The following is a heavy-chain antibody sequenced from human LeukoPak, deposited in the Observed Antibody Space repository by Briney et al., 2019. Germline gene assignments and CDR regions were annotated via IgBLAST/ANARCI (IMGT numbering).Heavy chain of an antibody. J-gene: IGHJ4*02. CDR1: GLTFSSYA. CDR3: AKDDLEGGIAVAEWGY. CDR2: ISGSGGST. Sequence: PGGSLRLSCAASGLTFSSYAMSWVRQAPGKGLEWVSAISGSGGSTYYADSVKGRFTISRDNSKNTLYLQMNSLRAEDTAVYYCAKDDLEGGIAVAEWGYWGQGTLVTVSS. D-gene: IGHD6-19*01. V-gene: IGHV3-23*01.